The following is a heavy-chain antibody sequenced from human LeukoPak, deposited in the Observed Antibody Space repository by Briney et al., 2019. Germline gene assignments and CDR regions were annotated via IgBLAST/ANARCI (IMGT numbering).Heavy chain of an antibody. CDR2: ISWNSGSI. J-gene: IGHJ4*02. Sequence: GGSLRLSRAASGFTFDDYAMHWVRQAPGKGLEWVSGISWNSGSIGYADSVKGRFTISRDNAKNSLYLQMNSLRAEDTALYYCAKDSSLGYCSGGSCYYFDYWGQGTLVTVSS. CDR1: GFTFDDYA. D-gene: IGHD2-15*01. V-gene: IGHV3-9*01. CDR3: AKDSSLGYCSGGSCYYFDY.